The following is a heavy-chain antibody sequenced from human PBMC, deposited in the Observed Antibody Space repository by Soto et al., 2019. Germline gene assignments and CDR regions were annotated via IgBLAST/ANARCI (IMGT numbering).Heavy chain of an antibody. CDR1: GGSFSGYY. CDR2: INHSGST. CDR3: ARGRNEEAVAGYYYYYYYMDV. J-gene: IGHJ6*03. D-gene: IGHD6-19*01. V-gene: IGHV4-34*01. Sequence: SETLSLTCAVYGGSFSGYYWSWIRQPPGKGLEWIGEINHSGSTNYNPSLKSRVTISVDTSKNQFSLKLSSVTAADTAVYYCARGRNEEAVAGYYYYYYYMDVWGKGTKVTVSS.